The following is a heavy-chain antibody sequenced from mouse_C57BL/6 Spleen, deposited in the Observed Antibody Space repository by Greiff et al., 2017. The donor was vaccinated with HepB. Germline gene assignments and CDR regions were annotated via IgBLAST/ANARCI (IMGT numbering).Heavy chain of an antibody. V-gene: IGHV5-4*01. CDR3: ARRAPTIETAWYFGV. CDR2: ISDGGSYT. J-gene: IGHJ1*03. Sequence: EVQLQESGGGLVKPGGSLKLSCAASGFTFSSYAMSWVRQTPEKRLEWVATISDGGSYTYYPDNVKGRFTISRDNAKNNLYLQMSHLMSEETAMFYCARRAPTIETAWYFGVWGTGTTVTVS. CDR1: GFTFSSYA. D-gene: IGHD2-10*01.